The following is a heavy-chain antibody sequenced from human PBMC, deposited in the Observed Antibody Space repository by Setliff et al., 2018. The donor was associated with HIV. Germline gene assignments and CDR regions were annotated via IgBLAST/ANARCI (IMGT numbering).Heavy chain of an antibody. D-gene: IGHD3-22*01. Sequence: PSETLSLTCTVSGGSISSGSYYWGWIRQPPGKGLEWIGSIYYSGSTYYNPSLQSRVTISVDTSKNLFSLRLSSVTASDTAVYYCASQAIFGYYDSSGYLDYWGQGTLVTVSS. CDR3: ASQAIFGYYDSSGYLDY. V-gene: IGHV4-39*01. CDR1: GGSISSGSYY. CDR2: IYYSGST. J-gene: IGHJ4*02.